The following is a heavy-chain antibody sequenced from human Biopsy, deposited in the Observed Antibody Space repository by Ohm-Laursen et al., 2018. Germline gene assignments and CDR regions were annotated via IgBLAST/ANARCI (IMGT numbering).Heavy chain of an antibody. D-gene: IGHD3-22*01. CDR1: GDSISSYY. V-gene: IGHV4-59*01. J-gene: IGHJ2*01. Sequence: GTLSLTCAVSGDSISSYYWSWIRQPPGKGLQWIGYVYYTGSTDYNPSLQSRVTISVDTSKNHFSLRLRSVTPADTAIYCCARDRGYYSDRTVPGYFDLWGRGTLVTVSS. CDR2: VYYTGST. CDR3: ARDRGYYSDRTVPGYFDL.